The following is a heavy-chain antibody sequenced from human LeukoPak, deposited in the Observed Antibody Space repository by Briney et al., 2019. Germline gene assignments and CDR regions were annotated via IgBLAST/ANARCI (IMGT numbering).Heavy chain of an antibody. D-gene: IGHD3-22*01. CDR2: IYYSGST. V-gene: IGHV4-59*01. J-gene: IGHJ4*02. CDR3: AKGDYYDSSDYYYGLSDY. Sequence: PSETLSLTCTVSGGSISSYYWSWIRQPPGKGLEWIGYIYYSGSTNYNPSLKSRVTISVDTSKNQFSLKLHSVTAADTAVYYCAKGDYYDSSDYYYGLSDYWGQGTLVTVSS. CDR1: GGSISSYY.